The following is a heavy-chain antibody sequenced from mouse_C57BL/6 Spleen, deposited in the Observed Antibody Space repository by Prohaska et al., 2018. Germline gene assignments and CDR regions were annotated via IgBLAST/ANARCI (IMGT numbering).Heavy chain of an antibody. CDR3: ARGVGYDDGYAMDY. Sequence: QVQLQQSGPELVKPGASVKISCKASGYSFTSYYIHWVKQRPGQGLEWIGWIYPGSGNTKYNEKFKGKATLTADTSSSTAYMQLSSLTSEDSAVYYGARGVGYDDGYAMDYWGQGTSVTVSS. CDR2: IYPGSGNT. J-gene: IGHJ4*01. V-gene: IGHV1-66*01. CDR1: GYSFTSYY. D-gene: IGHD2-2*01.